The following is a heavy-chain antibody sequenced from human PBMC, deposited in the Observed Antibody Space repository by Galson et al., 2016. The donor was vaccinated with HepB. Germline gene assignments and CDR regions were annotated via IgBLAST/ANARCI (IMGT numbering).Heavy chain of an antibody. CDR1: GFTFSSFD. D-gene: IGHD3-3*01. J-gene: IGHJ4*02. V-gene: IGHV3-48*02. CDR2: ISSGGNTI. CDR3: ARVEWDSDY. Sequence: SLRLSCAASGFTFSSFDMNWVRQAPGKGLEWISYISSGGNTIYYADSVKGRFTISRDNAKNSLYLQMNSLRDGDTGVYYCARVEWDSDYWGQGTLVTVSS.